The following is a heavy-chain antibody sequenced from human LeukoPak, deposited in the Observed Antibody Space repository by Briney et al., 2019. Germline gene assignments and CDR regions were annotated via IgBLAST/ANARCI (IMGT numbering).Heavy chain of an antibody. CDR3: ARARDYGDYPPDY. CDR2: IKQDGSEK. V-gene: IGHV3-7*01. J-gene: IGHJ4*02. CDR1: GFTFSSYW. D-gene: IGHD4-17*01. Sequence: PGGSLRLSCAASGFTFSSYWMSWVRQAPGKGLEWVANIKQDGSEKYYVDSVKGRFTISRDNVKKLLYLQMSSLRAEDTAVYYCARARDYGDYPPDYWGQGTLVTVSS.